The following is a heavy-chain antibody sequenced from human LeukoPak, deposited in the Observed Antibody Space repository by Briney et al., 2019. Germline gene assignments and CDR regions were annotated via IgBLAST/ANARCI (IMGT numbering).Heavy chain of an antibody. J-gene: IGHJ6*02. Sequence: GGSLRPSCVGSGFTSIAYALTWARQAPGKGLEWVSGISGGGVTTYYADSVKGRFTISRDNSKNTLYLQMNSLRADDTAIYYCARNQQLGGHSYYYYGMDVWGQGTTVTVSS. CDR1: GFTSIAYA. CDR3: ARNQQLGGHSYYYYGMDV. D-gene: IGHD3-16*01. CDR2: ISGGGVTT. V-gene: IGHV3-23*01.